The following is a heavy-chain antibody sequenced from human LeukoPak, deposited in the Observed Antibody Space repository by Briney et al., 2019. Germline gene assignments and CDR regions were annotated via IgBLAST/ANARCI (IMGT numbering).Heavy chain of an antibody. CDR2: ISYDGSNK. CDR1: GFTFSSYA. D-gene: IGHD6-19*01. J-gene: IGHJ4*02. V-gene: IGHV3-30*04. CDR3: AKDPMVAVAAESGYFDY. Sequence: GGSLRLSCAASGFTFSSYAMHWVRQAPGKGLEWVAVISYDGSNKYYADSVKGRFTISRDNSKNTLYLQMNSLRAEDTAVYYCAKDPMVAVAAESGYFDYWGQGTLVTVSS.